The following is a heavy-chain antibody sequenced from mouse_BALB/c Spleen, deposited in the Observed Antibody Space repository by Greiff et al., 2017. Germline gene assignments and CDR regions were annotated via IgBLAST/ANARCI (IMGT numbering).Heavy chain of an antibody. CDR3: ARSWTVGGFDY. V-gene: IGHV5-17*02. CDR1: GFTFSSFG. CDR2: ISSGSSTI. D-gene: IGHD1-1*01. J-gene: IGHJ2*01. Sequence: EVQVVESGGGLVQPGGSRKLSCAASGFTFSSFGMHWVRQAPEKGLEWVAYISSGSSTIYYADTVKGRFTISRDNPKNTLFLQMTSLRSEDTAMYYCARSWTVGGFDYWGQGTTLTVSS.